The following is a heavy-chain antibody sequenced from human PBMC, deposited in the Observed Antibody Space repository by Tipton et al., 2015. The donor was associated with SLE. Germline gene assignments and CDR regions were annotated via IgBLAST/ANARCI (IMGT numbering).Heavy chain of an antibody. V-gene: IGHV4-59*11. Sequence: TLSLTCTVSGGSISSHFWSWIRQPPGKGLEWVGYVSYSGITNYNPSLKSRVTISVDTSKNQFSLKLSSVTAADTAVYYCASAGHMTRGVRNPFDMWGQGTMVTVSS. CDR2: VSYSGIT. CDR1: GGSISSHF. D-gene: IGHD3-10*01. CDR3: ASAGHMTRGVRNPFDM. J-gene: IGHJ3*02.